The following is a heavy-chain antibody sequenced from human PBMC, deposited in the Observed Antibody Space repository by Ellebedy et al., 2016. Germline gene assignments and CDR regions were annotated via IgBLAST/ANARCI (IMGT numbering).Heavy chain of an antibody. CDR2: INPNSGGT. J-gene: IGHJ4*02. CDR1: GYTFTGYY. CDR3: AREAKQVGCDY. Sequence: ASVKVSXXASGYTFTGYYMYWVRQAPGQGLEWMGWINPNSGGTNYAQKFQGRVTMTRDTSISTAYMELSRLRSDDTAVYYCAREAKQVGCDYWGQGTLVTVSS. D-gene: IGHD6-13*01. V-gene: IGHV1-2*02.